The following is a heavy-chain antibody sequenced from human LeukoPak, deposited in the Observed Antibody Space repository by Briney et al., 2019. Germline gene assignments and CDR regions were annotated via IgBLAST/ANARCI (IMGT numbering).Heavy chain of an antibody. V-gene: IGHV3-21*01. D-gene: IGHD3-10*01. CDR1: GFNFSSYG. CDR2: ISSSSSYI. J-gene: IGHJ4*02. CDR3: ARDPGRWFGELPDNLDY. Sequence: GRSLRLSCAASGFNFSSYGLHWVRQAPGKGLEWVSSISSSSSYIYYADSVKGRFTISRDNAKNSLYLQMNSLRAEDTAVYYCARDPGRWFGELPDNLDYWGQGTLVTVSS.